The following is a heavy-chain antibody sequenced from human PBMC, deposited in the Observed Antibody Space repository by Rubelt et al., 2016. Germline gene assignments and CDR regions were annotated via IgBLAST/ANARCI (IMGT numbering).Heavy chain of an antibody. D-gene: IGHD6-19*01. V-gene: IGHV4-34*01. Sequence: QVQLQQWGAGLLKPSETLSLTCAVYGGSFSGYYWSWIRQPPGKGLEWIGEINHSGSTNYNPSLKRRVTISVDTSKNQFSLKLSSVTAADTAVYYCARETSSGWYEDYWGQGTLVTVSS. CDR3: ARETSSGWYEDY. CDR1: GGSFSGYY. CDR2: INHSGST. J-gene: IGHJ4*02.